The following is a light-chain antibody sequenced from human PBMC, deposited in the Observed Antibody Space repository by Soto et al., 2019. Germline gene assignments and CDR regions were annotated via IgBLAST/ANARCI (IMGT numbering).Light chain of an antibody. Sequence: TEAPGARPIIQKDRATLSYRASRRVSSYLAWYQQKAGQAPRHLSYDASNRAAGTPARFSGSGSGTDFTLTIIRLEPEDVTVYCSPHYAYSRGTFSQGTKV. CDR2: DAS. V-gene: IGKV3-11*01. CDR3: PHYAYSRGT. J-gene: IGKJ1*01. CDR1: RRVSSY.